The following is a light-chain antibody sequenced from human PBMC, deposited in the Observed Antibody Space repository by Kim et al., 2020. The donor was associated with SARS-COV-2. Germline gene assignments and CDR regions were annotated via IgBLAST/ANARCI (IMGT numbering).Light chain of an antibody. CDR3: QEHNNWPYT. CDR1: QSVSSK. Sequence: EIVLTQSPAPLSVSPGERVTLSCRASQSVSSKLIWYQQKRGQAPRLLIFGASTRATGIPARFSGSGSGTEFTLTISSLQSEDFAVYYCQEHNNWPYTFGQGTKLEI. CDR2: GAS. J-gene: IGKJ2*01. V-gene: IGKV3-15*01.